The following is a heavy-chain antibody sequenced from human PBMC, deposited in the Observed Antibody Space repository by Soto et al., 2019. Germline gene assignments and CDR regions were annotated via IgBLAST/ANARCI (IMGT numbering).Heavy chain of an antibody. Sequence: GAAVKVSCKVSGYTLTELSMHWVRQAPGEGLEWMGGFDPEDGETIYAQKFQGRVTMTEDTSTDTAYMELSSLRSEDTAVYYCAVDYCSSTRCYGAFDIWGQATMVTVS. CDR2: FDPEDGET. D-gene: IGHD2-2*01. V-gene: IGHV1-24*01. CDR1: GYTLTELS. J-gene: IGHJ3*02. CDR3: AVDYCSSTRCYGAFDI.